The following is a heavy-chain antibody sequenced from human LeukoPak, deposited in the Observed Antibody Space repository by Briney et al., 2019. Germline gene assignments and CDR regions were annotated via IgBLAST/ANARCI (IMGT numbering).Heavy chain of an antibody. CDR2: IKQDGSEK. Sequence: QPGGSLRLSCAASGFTFISHWMTWVRQAPGKGLEWVANIKQDGSEKYYVDSVKGRFTISRDNAKNSPYLQMNSLRAEDTAVYYCARWGTYSSSWLGAFDIWGQGTTVTVSS. CDR1: GFTFISHW. V-gene: IGHV3-7*05. CDR3: ARWGTYSSSWLGAFDI. J-gene: IGHJ3*02. D-gene: IGHD6-13*01.